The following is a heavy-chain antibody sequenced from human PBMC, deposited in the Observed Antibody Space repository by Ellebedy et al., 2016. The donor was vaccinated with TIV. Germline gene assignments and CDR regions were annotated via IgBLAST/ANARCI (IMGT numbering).Heavy chain of an antibody. J-gene: IGHJ4*02. CDR1: GFTFSRHA. CDR2: IWSDGTKK. CDR3: TRALHYDPTTIDF. Sequence: GESLKISCVTSGFTFSRHAMQWVRQAPGQGLEWVALIWSDGTKKYYADSMKGRFTISRDNSNDAVYLQMDSLRANDTALYYCTRALHYDPTTIDFWGQGTLFIVSS. V-gene: IGHV3-33*01. D-gene: IGHD3-3*01.